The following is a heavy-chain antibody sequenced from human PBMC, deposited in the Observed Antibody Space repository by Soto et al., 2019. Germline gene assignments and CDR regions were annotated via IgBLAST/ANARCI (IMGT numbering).Heavy chain of an antibody. D-gene: IGHD3-22*01. Sequence: PGGSLRLSCAASGFTFSSFAMHWVRQPPGKGLEWIGYIYYSGSTIYNPSLKSRVTISVETSKNQFSLKLSSVTAADTAVYYCARARYDSSGYYYFDYWGQGTLVTVSS. V-gene: IGHV4-59*01. CDR3: ARARYDSSGYYYFDY. CDR1: GFTFSSFA. J-gene: IGHJ4*02. CDR2: IYYSGST.